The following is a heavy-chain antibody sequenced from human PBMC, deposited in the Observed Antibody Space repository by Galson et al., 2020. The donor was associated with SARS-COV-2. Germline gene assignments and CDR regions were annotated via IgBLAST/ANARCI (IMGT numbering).Heavy chain of an antibody. CDR3: ARVSSWYLGLVDY. D-gene: IGHD6-13*01. J-gene: IGHJ4*02. CDR1: GFTFSSYA. Sequence: GGSLRLSCAASGFTFSSYAMHWVRQAPGKGLEWVAVISYDGSNKYYADSVKGRFTISRDNSKNTLYLQMNSLRAEDTAVYYCARVSSWYLGLVDYWGQGTLVTVSS. CDR2: ISYDGSNK. V-gene: IGHV3-30*04.